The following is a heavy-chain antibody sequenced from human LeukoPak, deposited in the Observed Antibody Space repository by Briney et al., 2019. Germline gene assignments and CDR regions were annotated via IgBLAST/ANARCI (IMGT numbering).Heavy chain of an antibody. CDR2: MNPNSGNT. CDR1: GYTFTSYD. Sequence: ASVKVSCKASGYTFTSYDINWVRQATGQGLEWMGWMNPNSGNTGYAQKFQGRVTMTEDTSTDTAYMELNSLRSEDTAVYYCATGGYSSSSYRSAFDMWGQGTMVTVSS. CDR3: ATGGYSSSSYRSAFDM. J-gene: IGHJ3*02. D-gene: IGHD6-6*01. V-gene: IGHV1-8*01.